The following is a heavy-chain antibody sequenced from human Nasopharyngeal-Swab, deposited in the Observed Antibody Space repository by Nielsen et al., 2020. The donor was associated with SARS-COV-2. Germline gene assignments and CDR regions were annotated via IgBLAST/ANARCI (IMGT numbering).Heavy chain of an antibody. V-gene: IGHV4-4*02. D-gene: IGHD2-15*01. Sequence: GSLRLSCAASGFTFSSYNMNWVRQPPGKGLEWIGEIYHSGSTNYNPSLKSRVTISVDKSKNQFSLKLSSVTAADTAVYYCARGGGSHPLRPVVFDLWGRGTLVTVSS. CDR1: GFTFSSYNM. CDR3: ARGGGSHPLRPVVFDL. CDR2: IYHSGST. J-gene: IGHJ2*01.